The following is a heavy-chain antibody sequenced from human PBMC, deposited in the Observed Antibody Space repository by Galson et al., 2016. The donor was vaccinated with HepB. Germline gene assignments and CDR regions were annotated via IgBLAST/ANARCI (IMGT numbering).Heavy chain of an antibody. V-gene: IGHV6-1*01. CDR2: TYFRSKWYN. CDR1: GDSVSSNSAT. CDR3: ARATSSSWYVLYH. D-gene: IGHD6-13*01. J-gene: IGHJ5*02. Sequence: CAISGDSVSSNSATWHWIRQSPSRGLEWLGRTYFRSKWYNDYAVSVKSRITVNVDTPKNRFSLQLNSVTPEDAALYYCARATSSSWYVLYHWGQGTLVAVSS.